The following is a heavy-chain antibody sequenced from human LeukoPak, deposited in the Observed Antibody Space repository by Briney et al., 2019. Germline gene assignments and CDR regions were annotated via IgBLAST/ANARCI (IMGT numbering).Heavy chain of an antibody. D-gene: IGHD3-22*01. Sequence: PGGSLRLSCAASGFTFSSYGMHWVRQAPGKGLEGVAFIRYDGSNKYYADSVKGRFTISRDNSKNTLYLQMNSLRAEDTAVFYCARESESYDSSGSTFKYWGQGTLVTVSS. CDR3: ARESESYDSSGSTFKY. V-gene: IGHV3-30*02. CDR2: IRYDGSNK. CDR1: GFTFSSYG. J-gene: IGHJ4*02.